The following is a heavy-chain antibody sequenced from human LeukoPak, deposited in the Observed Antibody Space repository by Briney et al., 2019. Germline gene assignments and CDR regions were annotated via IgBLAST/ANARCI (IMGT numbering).Heavy chain of an antibody. CDR2: IYTSGST. J-gene: IGHJ6*03. Sequence: SETLSLTCTVSGGCISSYYWSWIRQPAGKGLEWIGRIYTSGSTNYNPSLKSRVTISVDTSKNQFSLKLSSVTAADTAVYYCARDGGSSHSYYYYYMDVWGKGTTVTVSS. D-gene: IGHD2-2*01. V-gene: IGHV4-4*07. CDR3: ARDGGSSHSYYYYYMDV. CDR1: GGCISSYY.